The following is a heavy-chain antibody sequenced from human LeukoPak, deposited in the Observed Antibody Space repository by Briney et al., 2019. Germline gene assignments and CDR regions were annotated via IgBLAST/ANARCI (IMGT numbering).Heavy chain of an antibody. J-gene: IGHJ4*02. Sequence: ASVKVSCKASGYTFTGYYLHWVRQAPGQGLEWMGWINPNSGGTNFAQRFQGRVTMTRDTSISTAYMELSRLRSDDTAVYYCARDSDPTYYFDSGPYHAYWGQGTLVTVSS. D-gene: IGHD3-10*01. CDR3: ARDSDPTYYFDSGPYHAY. CDR1: GYTFTGYY. V-gene: IGHV1-2*02. CDR2: INPNSGGT.